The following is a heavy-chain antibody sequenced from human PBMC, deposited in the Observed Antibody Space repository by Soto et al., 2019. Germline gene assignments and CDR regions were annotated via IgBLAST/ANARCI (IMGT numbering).Heavy chain of an antibody. Sequence: ASVKVSCKASGYTFTGYYMHWVRQAPGQGLEWMGWINPNSGGTNYAQKFQGWVTMTRDTSISTAYMELSRLRSDDTAVYCCARGSFYDFWSGYYLDFDYWGQGTLVTVSS. CDR3: ARGSFYDFWSGYYLDFDY. J-gene: IGHJ4*02. CDR1: GYTFTGYY. V-gene: IGHV1-2*04. CDR2: INPNSGGT. D-gene: IGHD3-3*01.